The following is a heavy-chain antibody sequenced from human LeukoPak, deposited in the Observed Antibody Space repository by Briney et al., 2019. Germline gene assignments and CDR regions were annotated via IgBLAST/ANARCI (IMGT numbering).Heavy chain of an antibody. CDR2: ISSSGSTI. D-gene: IGHD1-26*01. CDR1: GFTFSSYE. J-gene: IGHJ3*02. V-gene: IGHV3-48*03. Sequence: PGGSLRLSCAASGFTFSSYEMNWVRQAPGKGLEWVSYISSSGSTIYYADSVKGRFTISRDNAKNSLYLQMNSLRAEDTAVYYCAREGATHDAFDIWGQGTMATVSS. CDR3: AREGATHDAFDI.